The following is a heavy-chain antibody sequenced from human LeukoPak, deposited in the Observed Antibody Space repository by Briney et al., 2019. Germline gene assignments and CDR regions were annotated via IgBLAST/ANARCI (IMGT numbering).Heavy chain of an antibody. J-gene: IGHJ4*02. CDR1: RGTFSSYG. D-gene: IGHD1-26*01. CDR3: ARSTVGGITLAY. Sequence: SVKVSCKASRGTFSSYGISWVRQAPGQGLEWMGGIIPIFGTANYAQKFQGRVTITADQSTSTAYMELSSLRSEDTAVYYCARSTVGGITLAYWGQGTLVTVSS. V-gene: IGHV1-69*13. CDR2: IIPIFGTA.